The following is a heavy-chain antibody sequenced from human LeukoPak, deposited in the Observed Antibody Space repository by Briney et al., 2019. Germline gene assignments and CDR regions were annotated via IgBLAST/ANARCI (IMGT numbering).Heavy chain of an antibody. CDR1: GFTFDDYV. D-gene: IGHD5-12*01. J-gene: IGHJ2*01. V-gene: IGHV3-20*04. CDR3: AREGLRVWYFDL. CDR2: INWNGGST. Sequence: GGSLRLSCAASGFTFDDYVMSWVRQAPGKGLEWVSGINWNGGSTGYADSVKGRFTISGDNAKNSLYLQMNSLRAEDTALYYCAREGLRVWYFDLWGRGTLVTVSS.